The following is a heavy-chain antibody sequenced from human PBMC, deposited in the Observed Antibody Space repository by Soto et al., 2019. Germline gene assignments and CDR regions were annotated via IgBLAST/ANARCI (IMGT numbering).Heavy chain of an antibody. CDR3: AKAQFAGPDDAFDI. CDR1: GFTFTTYA. Sequence: PGGSLRLSCAASGFTFTTYAMSWVRQAPGKGLEWVSAIGGSGGSTYYAESVKGRFTISRDNSKNTLFLQINSPRVEDTALYYCAKAQFAGPDDAFDIWGQGTMVTVSS. V-gene: IGHV3-23*01. J-gene: IGHJ3*02. CDR2: IGGSGGST.